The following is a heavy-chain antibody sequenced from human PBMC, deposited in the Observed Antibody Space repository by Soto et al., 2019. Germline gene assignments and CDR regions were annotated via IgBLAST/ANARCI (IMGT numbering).Heavy chain of an antibody. Sequence: PGGSLRLSCAASGFTFSSSGMHWVRQAPGKGLEWVAIIWYDGINKNYIDSVKGRFTISRDNSENMLYLQMNSLRVEDTAVYYCTRGFLYNSENYYNQGPAVDWGRGTLVTVSS. V-gene: IGHV3-33*01. CDR2: IWYDGINK. J-gene: IGHJ4*02. CDR1: GFTFSSSG. D-gene: IGHD3-10*01. CDR3: TRGFLYNSENYYNQGPAVD.